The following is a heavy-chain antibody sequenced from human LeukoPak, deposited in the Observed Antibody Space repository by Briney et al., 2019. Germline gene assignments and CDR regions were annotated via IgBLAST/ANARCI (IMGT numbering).Heavy chain of an antibody. D-gene: IGHD3-10*01. CDR3: AKDIMVRGVIPVYYFDY. V-gene: IGHV3-23*01. J-gene: IGHJ4*02. Sequence: PGGSLRLSCAASGFTFSNYAMSWVRQAPGKGLEWVSAISASGTRTYYADSVKGRFTISRDNSKDTVFLQMNSLRAEDTAVYYCAKDIMVRGVIPVYYFDYWGQGTLVTVSS. CDR2: ISASGTRT. CDR1: GFTFSNYA.